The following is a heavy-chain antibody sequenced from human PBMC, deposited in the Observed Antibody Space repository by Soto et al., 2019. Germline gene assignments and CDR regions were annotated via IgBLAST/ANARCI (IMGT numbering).Heavy chain of an antibody. Sequence: EVQLLESGGGLVQPGGSLRLSCAASGFTFAGYAMNWVRQAPGRGLEWVAGILSDGGTKYYADPVKGRFTISRDNSKNILYLQMSSLRAVDTALYYCAKGFRPDGKYDLDYWGQGTPVVVSS. CDR1: GFTFAGYA. CDR3: AKGFRPDGKYDLDY. V-gene: IGHV3-23*01. D-gene: IGHD3-3*01. J-gene: IGHJ4*02. CDR2: ILSDGGTK.